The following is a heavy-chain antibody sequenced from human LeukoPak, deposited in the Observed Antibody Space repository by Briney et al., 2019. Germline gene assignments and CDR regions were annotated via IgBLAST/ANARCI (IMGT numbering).Heavy chain of an antibody. CDR3: ARGSWDTAREFDY. V-gene: IGHV1-8*01. J-gene: IGHJ4*02. D-gene: IGHD5-18*01. Sequence: ASVKVSCKASGYTFTSYGINWVRQATGQGLEWMGWMNPNSGNTGYAQKFQGRVTMTRNTSISTAYMELSSLRSEDTAVCYCARGSWDTAREFDYWGQGTLVTVSS. CDR2: MNPNSGNT. CDR1: GYTFTSYG.